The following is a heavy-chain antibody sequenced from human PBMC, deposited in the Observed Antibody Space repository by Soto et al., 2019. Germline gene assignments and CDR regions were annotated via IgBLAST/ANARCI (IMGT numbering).Heavy chain of an antibody. D-gene: IGHD6-19*01. V-gene: IGHV3-21*01. CDR2: ISSTITYI. Sequence: EVQLVESGGGLVKPGGSLRLSCGASGCTFSTYNMNWVRQAPGKGLEWVSSISSTITYIYYADSVKGRFTVSRDNAKNSLYLQMNSLRAGDTAVYYCARESRSGWYFDYWGQGTLVTVSS. CDR3: ARESRSGWYFDY. J-gene: IGHJ4*02. CDR1: GCTFSTYN.